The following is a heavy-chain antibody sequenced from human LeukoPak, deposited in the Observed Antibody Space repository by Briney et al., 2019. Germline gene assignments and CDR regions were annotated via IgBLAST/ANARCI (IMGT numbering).Heavy chain of an antibody. Sequence: ASVKVSCKASGYTFTSYDINWVRQATGQGLEWMGWMNPNSGNTGYAQKFQGRVTMTRNTSISTAYMELSSLRSEDTAVYYCARKASRSHFDWLSPLYNWFDPWGQGTLVTVSS. D-gene: IGHD3-9*01. CDR1: GYTFTSYD. J-gene: IGHJ5*02. CDR2: MNPNSGNT. CDR3: ARKASRSHFDWLSPLYNWFDP. V-gene: IGHV1-8*01.